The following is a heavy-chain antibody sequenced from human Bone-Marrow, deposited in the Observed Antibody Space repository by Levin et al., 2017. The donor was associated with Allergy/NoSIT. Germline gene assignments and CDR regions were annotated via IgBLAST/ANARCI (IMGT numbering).Heavy chain of an antibody. CDR2: IFYSGSN. D-gene: IGHD3-3*01. V-gene: IGHV4-39*07. Sequence: SETLSLTCSVSGGSMYTTSHYWGWIRQAPGKGLEWIGSIFYSGSNFYNPSLNSRGTISLDTSNSRCSLKLSSVTAADTAIYYCATNTFAFASGYPNWFDSWGQGTLVTVSS. J-gene: IGHJ5*01. CDR1: GGSMYTTSHY. CDR3: ATNTFAFASGYPNWFDS.